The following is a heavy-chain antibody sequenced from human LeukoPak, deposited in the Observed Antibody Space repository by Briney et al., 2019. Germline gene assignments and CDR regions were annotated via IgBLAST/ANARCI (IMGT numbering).Heavy chain of an antibody. CDR3: AAYDILTGYQGFDP. Sequence: SETLSLTCTVSGGSISSSKYYWGWIRQPPGKGLEWIGSIYYSGSAYYNPSLKSRVTISVDTSKNQFSLKLSSVTAADTAVYYCAAYDILTGYQGFDPWGKGTTVTVSS. CDR2: IYYSGSA. J-gene: IGHJ6*04. CDR1: GGSISSSKYY. V-gene: IGHV4-39*07. D-gene: IGHD3-9*01.